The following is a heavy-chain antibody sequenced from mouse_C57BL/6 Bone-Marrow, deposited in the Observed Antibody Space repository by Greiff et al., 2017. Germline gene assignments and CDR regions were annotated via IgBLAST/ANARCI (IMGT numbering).Heavy chain of an antibody. CDR2: IYTRSGNT. CDR3: ARRDYYFDY. Sequence: QVQLQQSGAELARPGASVKLSCKASGYTFTSYGISWVKQRTGQGLEWIGEIYTRSGNTYYNEKFKGKATLTADKFYSTAYMELRSLTSENSAVYFGARRDYYFDYWGQGTTLTVSS. CDR1: GYTFTSYG. V-gene: IGHV1-81*01. J-gene: IGHJ2*01.